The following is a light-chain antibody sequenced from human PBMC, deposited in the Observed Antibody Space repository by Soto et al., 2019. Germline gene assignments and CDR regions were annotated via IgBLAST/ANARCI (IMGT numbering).Light chain of an antibody. V-gene: IGKV1-16*02. CDR1: QRVGKY. CDR2: DIS. J-gene: IGKJ5*01. CDR3: QQYHTYPRT. Sequence: DIQMTQSPSSLSVSVGDRVTITCRASQRVGKYLAWFQQKPGRAPESLIYDISTLQSGVPSKFSGSVSGTDFTLTINSLQPEDSATYYCQQYHTYPRTFGQGTRLEIK.